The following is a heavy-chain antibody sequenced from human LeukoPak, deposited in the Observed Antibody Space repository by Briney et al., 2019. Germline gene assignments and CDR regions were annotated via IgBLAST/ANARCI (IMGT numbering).Heavy chain of an antibody. CDR2: IYYSGST. V-gene: IGHV4-59*01. J-gene: IGHJ4*02. CDR3: ARVVGGDLDY. D-gene: IGHD3-10*01. Sequence: SETLSLTCTVSSDSISSYYWSWIRQPPGKGLEWIGFIYYSGSTNYNPSLKSRVTISVDTSKNQFSLKLSSVTAADTAVYYCARVVGGDLDYWGQGTLVTVSS. CDR1: SDSISSYY.